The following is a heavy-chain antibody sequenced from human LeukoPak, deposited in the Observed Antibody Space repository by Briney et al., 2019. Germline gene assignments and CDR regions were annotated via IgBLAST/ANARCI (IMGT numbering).Heavy chain of an antibody. CDR1: GGSFSGYY. J-gene: IGHJ4*02. CDR2: INHSGST. CDR3: ARAIPPAWSGYSKSFDY. D-gene: IGHD3-3*01. V-gene: IGHV4-34*01. Sequence: SETLSLTCAVYGGSFSGYYWSWNRQPPGKGLEWIGEINHSGSTNYNPSLKSRVTISVDTSKNQFSLKLSSVTAADTAVYYCARAIPPAWSGYSKSFDYWGQGTLVTVSS.